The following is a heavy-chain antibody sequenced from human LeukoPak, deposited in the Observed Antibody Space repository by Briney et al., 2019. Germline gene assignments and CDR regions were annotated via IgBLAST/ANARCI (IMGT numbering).Heavy chain of an antibody. D-gene: IGHD3-10*01. CDR2: ISSSSSYT. CDR3: VRLLWFGELALNYFDY. CDR1: GFTFSDYY. V-gene: IGHV3-11*03. Sequence: GGSLRLSCAASGFTFSDYYMSWLPQAPGKGLVCVSYISSSSSYTNYADSVKGRFTISRDNAKNSLYLQMNSLRAEDTAVYYCVRLLWFGELALNYFDYWGQGTLVTVSS. J-gene: IGHJ4*02.